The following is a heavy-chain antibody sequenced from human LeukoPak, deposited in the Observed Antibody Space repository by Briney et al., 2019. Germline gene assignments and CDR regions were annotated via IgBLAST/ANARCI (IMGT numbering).Heavy chain of an antibody. CDR2: ISASGGST. V-gene: IGHV3-23*01. Sequence: GGSLRLSCAASGFTFSSYGMSWVRQAPGKGLEWVSAISASGGSTYYADSVKGRFTISRDNSKNTLYLQMNSLRAEDTAVYYCARARGMYYYDSSGYYLGYWGQGTLVTVSS. D-gene: IGHD3-22*01. CDR3: ARARGMYYYDSSGYYLGY. J-gene: IGHJ4*02. CDR1: GFTFSSYG.